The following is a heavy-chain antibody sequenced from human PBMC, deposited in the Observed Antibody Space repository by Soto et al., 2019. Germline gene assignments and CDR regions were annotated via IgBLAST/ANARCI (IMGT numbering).Heavy chain of an antibody. CDR3: AREGDGYNFDY. Sequence: SETLSLTCTVSGGSISSYYWSWIRQPPGKGLEWIGYIYYSGSTNYNPSLKSRVTISVDTSKNQFSLKLSSVTAADTAVYYCAREGDGYNFDYWGQGTLVTAPQ. D-gene: IGHD5-12*01. CDR2: IYYSGST. CDR1: GGSISSYY. V-gene: IGHV4-59*01. J-gene: IGHJ4*02.